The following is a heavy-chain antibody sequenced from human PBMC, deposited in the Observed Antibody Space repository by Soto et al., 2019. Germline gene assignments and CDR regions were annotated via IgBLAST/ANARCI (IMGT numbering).Heavy chain of an antibody. D-gene: IGHD5-18*01. Sequence: QVQLVQSGAEVKKPGSSVKVSCKASGGTFSSYTISWVRQAPGQGLEWMGRFIPILGIANYAQKFQGRVTITADKSTSTAYMELRSLRSEDTAVYYCARGPHTYSYGVDYWGQGTLVTVSS. CDR2: FIPILGIA. V-gene: IGHV1-69*02. CDR1: GGTFSSYT. CDR3: ARGPHTYSYGVDY. J-gene: IGHJ4*02.